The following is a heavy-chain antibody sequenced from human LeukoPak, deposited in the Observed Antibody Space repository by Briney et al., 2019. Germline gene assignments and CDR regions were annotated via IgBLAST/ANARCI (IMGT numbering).Heavy chain of an antibody. D-gene: IGHD6-13*01. V-gene: IGHV3-48*03. CDR2: ISSSGNII. Sequence: GGSLRPSCAASGFTFSNYEMNWVRQAPGKGLEWVSYISSSGNIIYYADSVKGRFTISRDNAKNSLYLQMNSLRAEDTAVYYCARGSSSWYAAFDYWGQGTLVTVSS. CDR3: ARGSSSWYAAFDY. CDR1: GFTFSNYE. J-gene: IGHJ4*02.